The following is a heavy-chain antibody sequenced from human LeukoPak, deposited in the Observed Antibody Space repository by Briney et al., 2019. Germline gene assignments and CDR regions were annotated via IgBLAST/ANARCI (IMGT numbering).Heavy chain of an antibody. CDR1: GLTFSNAW. CDR2: IKSKNDGGTT. CDR3: TALGAASEY. J-gene: IGHJ4*02. D-gene: IGHD2-15*01. Sequence: PGGSLRLSCVACGLTFSNAWMSWIRQAPGKGLQWVGHIKSKNDGGTTDYAAPVKGRFTISRDDSKNTLYLQMNSLKNEDAALYYCTALGAASEYWGQGALVTVSS. V-gene: IGHV3-15*01.